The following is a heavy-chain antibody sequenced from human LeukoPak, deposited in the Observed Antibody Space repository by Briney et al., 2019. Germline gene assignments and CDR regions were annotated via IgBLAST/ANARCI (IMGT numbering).Heavy chain of an antibody. CDR3: ARVLGIAAAGYSVY. CDR1: GFTFSSYA. V-gene: IGHV3-64*01. D-gene: IGHD6-13*01. J-gene: IGHJ4*02. Sequence: GSLRLSCAASGFTFSSYAMHWVRQAPGKGLEYVSAISSNGGSTYYANSVKGRFTISRDNSKKTLYLQMGSQRAEDMAVYYCARVLGIAAAGYSVYWGQGTLVTVSS. CDR2: ISSNGGST.